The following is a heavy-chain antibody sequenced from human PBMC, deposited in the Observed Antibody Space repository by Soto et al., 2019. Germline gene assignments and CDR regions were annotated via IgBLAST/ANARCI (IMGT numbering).Heavy chain of an antibody. D-gene: IGHD5-18*01. Sequence: GSLRLSCAASGFTFSSYSMNWVRQAPGKGLEWVSSISSSSSYIYYADSVKGRFTISRDNAKNSLYLQMNSLRAEDTAVYYCARDLTRYSYGSHGMDVWGQGTTVTVSS. CDR2: ISSSSSYI. V-gene: IGHV3-21*01. J-gene: IGHJ6*02. CDR1: GFTFSSYS. CDR3: ARDLTRYSYGSHGMDV.